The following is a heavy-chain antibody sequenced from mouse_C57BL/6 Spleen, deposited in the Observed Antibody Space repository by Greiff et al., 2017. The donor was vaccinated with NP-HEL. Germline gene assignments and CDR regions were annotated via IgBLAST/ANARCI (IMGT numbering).Heavy chain of an antibody. J-gene: IGHJ1*03. CDR3: ARNRHYYGSIDWYFDV. CDR1: GFSLTSYG. V-gene: IGHV2-2*01. D-gene: IGHD1-1*01. CDR2: IWSGGST. Sequence: QVQLKESGPGLVQPSQSLSITCTVSGFSLTSYGVHWVRQSPGKGLEWLGVIWSGGSTDYNAAFISRLSISKDNSKSQVFFKMNSLQADDTAIYYCARNRHYYGSIDWYFDVWGTGTTVTVSS.